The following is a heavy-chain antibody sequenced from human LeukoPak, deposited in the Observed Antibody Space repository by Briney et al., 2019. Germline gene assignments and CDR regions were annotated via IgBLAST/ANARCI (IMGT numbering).Heavy chain of an antibody. CDR1: GGTFSSYA. Sequence: SVKVSCKASGGTFSSYAISWVRQAPGQGLEWMGRIIPIFGIANYAQKFQGRVTITADKSTSTAYMELTSVTAADTAVYYCASLDYYYGSGSHHPWGQGTLVTVSS. J-gene: IGHJ5*02. CDR3: ASLDYYYGSGSHHP. V-gene: IGHV1-69*04. D-gene: IGHD3-10*01. CDR2: IIPIFGIA.